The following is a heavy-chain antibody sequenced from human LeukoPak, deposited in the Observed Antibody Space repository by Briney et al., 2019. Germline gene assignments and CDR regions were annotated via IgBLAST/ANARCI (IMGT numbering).Heavy chain of an antibody. J-gene: IGHJ5*02. V-gene: IGHV4-59*08. CDR2: IYYSGST. Sequence: SETLSLTRTVSGGSISSYYWSWIRQPPGKGLEWIGYIYYSGSTNYNPSLKGRVTISVDTSKNQFSLKLSSVTAADTAVYYCARHRGDIVVVPASGWFDPWGQGTLVTVSS. CDR1: GGSISSYY. CDR3: ARHRGDIVVVPASGWFDP. D-gene: IGHD2-2*01.